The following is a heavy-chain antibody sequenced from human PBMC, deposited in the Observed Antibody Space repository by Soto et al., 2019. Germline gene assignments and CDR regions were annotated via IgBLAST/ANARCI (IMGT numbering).Heavy chain of an antibody. J-gene: IGHJ5*02. CDR2: ISFDGGNQ. Sequence: QVQLVQSGGGVVQPGRSLRLSCAASGFDFNTYGLHWVRQAPGKGLEWVAGISFDGGNQYYADSVKGRFTISRDKSNNTLFLYMNRLGAEDTVTYYSAKASSITAAGSGGWFDPWGQGTLVIVAS. CDR1: GFDFNTYG. D-gene: IGHD6-13*01. V-gene: IGHV3-30*18. CDR3: AKASSITAAGSGGWFDP.